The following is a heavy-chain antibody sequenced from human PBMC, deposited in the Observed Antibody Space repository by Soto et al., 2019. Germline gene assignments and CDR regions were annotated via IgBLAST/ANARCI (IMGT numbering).Heavy chain of an antibody. J-gene: IGHJ4*02. V-gene: IGHV4-30-2*05. Sequence: SETLSLTCAVSGGSISSGGYSWSWIRQPPGKGLEWIGYIYHSGSTYYNPSLKSRVTISVDTSKNQFSLKLSSVTAADTAVYYCARAFDILTSYYFDYWGQGTLVTVSS. CDR3: ARAFDILTSYYFDY. D-gene: IGHD3-9*01. CDR1: GGSISSGGYS. CDR2: IYHSGST.